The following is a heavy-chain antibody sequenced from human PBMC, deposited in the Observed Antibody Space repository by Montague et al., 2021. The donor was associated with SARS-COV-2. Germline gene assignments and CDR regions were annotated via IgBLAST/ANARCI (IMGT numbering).Heavy chain of an antibody. V-gene: IGHV4-34*01. CDR3: ARLRDGVVPSPILGVGPYYSYYFIDV. CDR2: TNHGGIT. Sequence: SETLSLTCAVYGGSFSGYHWNWIRQPPGKGLEWIGETNHGGITNYNPSLKSRLTISADTSKNQFSLKLTSVAAPDTAVYYCARLRDGVVPSPILGVGPYYSYYFIDVWGKGTTVTVSS. D-gene: IGHD3-10*01. CDR1: GGSFSGYH. J-gene: IGHJ6*03.